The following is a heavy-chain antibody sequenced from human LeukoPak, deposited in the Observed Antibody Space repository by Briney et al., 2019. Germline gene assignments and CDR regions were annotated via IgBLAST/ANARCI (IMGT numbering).Heavy chain of an antibody. CDR2: INHSGST. CDR3: ARGYFGSWYMNWFDP. CDR1: GGSFSGYY. J-gene: IGHJ5*02. Sequence: SETLSLTCAVYGGSFSGYYWSWIRQPPGKGLEWIGEINHSGSTNYNPSLKSRVTISVDTSKNQFSLNLSSVTAADTAVYYCARGYFGSWYMNWFDPWGQGTLVTVSS. V-gene: IGHV4-34*01. D-gene: IGHD6-13*01.